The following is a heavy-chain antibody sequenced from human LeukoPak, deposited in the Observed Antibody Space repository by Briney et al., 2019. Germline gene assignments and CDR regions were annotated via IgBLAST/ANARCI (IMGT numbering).Heavy chain of an antibody. V-gene: IGHV4-4*02. D-gene: IGHD3-22*01. Sequence: SETLSLTCAVSGGSISSSNWWSWVRQPPGKGLGWIGEIYYSGSTNYNPSLKSRVSISLDKSKNQFSLKLSSVTAADTAVYYCARGRPTNYYDSSGLDYWGQGTLVTVSS. CDR2: IYYSGST. CDR1: GGSISSSNW. J-gene: IGHJ4*02. CDR3: ARGRPTNYYDSSGLDY.